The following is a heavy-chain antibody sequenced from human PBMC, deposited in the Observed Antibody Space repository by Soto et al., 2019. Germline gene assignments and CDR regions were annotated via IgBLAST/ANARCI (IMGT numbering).Heavy chain of an antibody. D-gene: IGHD5-12*01. J-gene: IGHJ4*02. CDR1: GFTFSTYA. CDR3: ARDMSRYRSGSHLDY. V-gene: IGHV3-23*01. CDR2: ITGSGGTT. Sequence: GGSLRLSCAAAGFTFSTYAMTWVRQAPGKGLEWVSSITGSGGTTPHADSVKGRFTITRDNSQSTLYLQMKSLRAEDTAVYFCARDMSRYRSGSHLDYWGLGYLVTVSS.